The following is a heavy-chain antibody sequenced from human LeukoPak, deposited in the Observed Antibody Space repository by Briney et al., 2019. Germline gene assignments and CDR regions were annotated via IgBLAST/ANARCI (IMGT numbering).Heavy chain of an antibody. Sequence: QPGGSLRLSCAASGFTFSDSDIHWVRQASGKGLEWVGRITTKRSNYATAYTASVKGSFTISRHDSENTAYLQMNSLKTEDTALYYCTTYRSGHYWGQGTLVTVSS. D-gene: IGHD6-19*01. J-gene: IGHJ4*02. CDR2: ITTKRSNYAT. CDR3: TTYRSGHY. V-gene: IGHV3-73*01. CDR1: GFTFSDSD.